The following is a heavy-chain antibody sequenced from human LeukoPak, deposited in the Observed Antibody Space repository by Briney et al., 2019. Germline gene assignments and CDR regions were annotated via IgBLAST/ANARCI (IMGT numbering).Heavy chain of an antibody. Sequence: GGSLRLSCAASGFAFSAYRMHWVRHAPGKGLEWVSRINEDATTITYADSVKGRFIISRDNSKKSLYLQMNNLRAEDTAVYYCVRDLILVWTPGDDFDFWGQGTLVIVSS. V-gene: IGHV3-74*01. CDR3: VRDLILVWTPGDDFDF. CDR2: INEDATTI. CDR1: GFAFSAYR. J-gene: IGHJ4*02. D-gene: IGHD3-16*01.